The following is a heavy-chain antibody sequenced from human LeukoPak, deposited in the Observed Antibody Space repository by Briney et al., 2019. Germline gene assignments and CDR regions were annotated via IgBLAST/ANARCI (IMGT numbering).Heavy chain of an antibody. J-gene: IGHJ5*02. D-gene: IGHD3-10*01. CDR3: AREPFAMVRGVIESRWFDP. V-gene: IGHV4-34*01. CDR1: GGSFSGYY. Sequence: SETLSLTCAVYGGSFSGYYWSWIRQPPGKGLEWIGEINHSGSTNYNPSLKSRVTISVDTSKNQFSLKLSSVTAADTAVYYCAREPFAMVRGVIESRWFDPWGQGTLVTVSS. CDR2: INHSGST.